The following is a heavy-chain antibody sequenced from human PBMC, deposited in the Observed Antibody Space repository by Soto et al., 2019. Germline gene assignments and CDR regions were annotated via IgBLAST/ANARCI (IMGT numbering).Heavy chain of an antibody. V-gene: IGHV3-23*01. CDR2: LSGSGGST. J-gene: IGHJ4*02. CDR1: GFTFSSYA. CDR3: AKDLQMIVVVPAALDY. Sequence: EVQLLESGGGLVQPGGSLRLSCAASGFTFSSYAMSWVRQAPGKGLEWVAALSGSGGSTYYADSVKGRFTISRDNSKNTLYLQMNSLRAEDTAVYYCAKDLQMIVVVPAALDYWGQGTLVTVSS. D-gene: IGHD2-2*01.